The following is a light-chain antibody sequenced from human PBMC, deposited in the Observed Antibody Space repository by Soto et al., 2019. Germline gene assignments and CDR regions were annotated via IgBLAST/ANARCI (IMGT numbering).Light chain of an antibody. Sequence: DIQMTQSPSTLSLSVGDRVTVTCRASQSISSALAWYQQKPGKAPKLLIYDASTLQSGVPSRFSGSGFGTEFTLTISSLQPDDFATYHCQHYHSYSLTFGGGTKVEIK. CDR2: DAS. CDR1: QSISSA. J-gene: IGKJ4*01. V-gene: IGKV1-5*01. CDR3: QHYHSYSLT.